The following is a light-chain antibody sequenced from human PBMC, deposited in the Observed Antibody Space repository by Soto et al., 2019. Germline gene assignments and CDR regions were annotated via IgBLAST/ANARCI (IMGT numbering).Light chain of an antibody. J-gene: IGKJ5*01. V-gene: IGKV2-30*01. Sequence: DVVVTQSPLSLPVTLGHSASISCSSIQSLENSDGKTYLSWFKHRPGQSPRRLIYKVSNRDSGVPARLSGSGEGTDFTLKISRVEAEDVGVYYCMQGTHWPITFGQGTRLEI. CDR1: QSLENSDGKTY. CDR2: KVS. CDR3: MQGTHWPIT.